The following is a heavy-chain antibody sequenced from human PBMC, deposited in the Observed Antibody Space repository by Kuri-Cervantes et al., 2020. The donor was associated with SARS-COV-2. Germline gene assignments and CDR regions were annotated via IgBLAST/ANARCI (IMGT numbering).Heavy chain of an antibody. CDR3: ARIQATTVIADF. D-gene: IGHD4-11*01. Sequence: SGPTLVNPTATLTLTCTVSGFSLSNARMGVSWIRQPPGKALEWLARIDWDDDKYYSTSLRTRLTISKDTSKNQVVLTMTNVDPVDTATYYCARIQATTVIADFWGQGTLVTVSS. V-gene: IGHV2-70*11. J-gene: IGHJ4*02. CDR1: GFSLSNARMG. CDR2: IDWDDDK.